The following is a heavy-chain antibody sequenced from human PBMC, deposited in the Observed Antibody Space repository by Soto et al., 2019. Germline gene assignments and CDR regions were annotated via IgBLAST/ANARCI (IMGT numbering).Heavy chain of an antibody. V-gene: IGHV1-2*02. D-gene: IGHD3-3*01. CDR2: INPNSGGT. Sequence: ASVKVSCKASGYTFTGYCVHWVRQGPGQGLEWMGWINPNSGGTNYAEKFQGRVTMTRDTSISTAYMELSRLRSDDRAVYYCARTPRYYDWGYYYYRMDVWGQATTVTVSS. J-gene: IGHJ6*02. CDR3: ARTPRYYDWGYYYYRMDV. CDR1: GYTFTGYC.